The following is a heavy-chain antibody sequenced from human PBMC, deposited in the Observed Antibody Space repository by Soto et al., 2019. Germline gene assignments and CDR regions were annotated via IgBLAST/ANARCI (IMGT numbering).Heavy chain of an antibody. D-gene: IGHD6-6*01. Sequence: EVQLVESGGGLVQPGGSLRLSCAASGFTFSSYSMNWVRQAPGKGLEWVSYISRSSSTIYYADSVKGRFTISRDNAKNSLYLQMNSLRDEDTGVYYCARPEYSSSSYGMDVWGQGTTVTVSS. CDR1: GFTFSSYS. CDR3: ARPEYSSSSYGMDV. V-gene: IGHV3-48*02. CDR2: ISRSSSTI. J-gene: IGHJ6*02.